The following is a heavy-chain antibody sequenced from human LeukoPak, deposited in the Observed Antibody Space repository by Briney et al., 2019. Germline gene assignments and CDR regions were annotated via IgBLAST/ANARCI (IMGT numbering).Heavy chain of an antibody. CDR2: IYHSGST. D-gene: IGHD3-10*01. CDR1: GGSISSGNW. CDR3: ARIVSHYYGSGTTPSYFDY. V-gene: IGHV4-4*02. J-gene: IGHJ4*02. Sequence: SETLSLTCAVSGGSISSGNWWSWVRQPPGKGLEWIGEIYHSGSTNYNPSLKSRVTISVDKSKNQFSLKLSSVTAADTAVYYCARIVSHYYGSGTTPSYFDYWGQGTLVTVSS.